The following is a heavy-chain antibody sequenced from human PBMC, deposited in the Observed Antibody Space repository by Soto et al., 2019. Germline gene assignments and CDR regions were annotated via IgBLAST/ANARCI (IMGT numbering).Heavy chain of an antibody. CDR1: GFTFSSYS. D-gene: IGHD3-16*01. Sequence: GGSLRLSCAASGFTFSSYSMNWVRQAPGKGLEWVSYISSSSSTIYYADSVKGRFTISRDNAKNSLYLQMNSLRAEDTAVYYCARDRGYDYIWGSNFDYWGQGTLVTVSS. CDR3: ARDRGYDYIWGSNFDY. V-gene: IGHV3-48*01. CDR2: ISSSSSTI. J-gene: IGHJ4*02.